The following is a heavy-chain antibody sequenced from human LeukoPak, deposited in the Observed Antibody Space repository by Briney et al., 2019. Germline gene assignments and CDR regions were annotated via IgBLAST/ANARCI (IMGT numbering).Heavy chain of an antibody. V-gene: IGHV3-23*01. CDR1: GFTFISYA. D-gene: IGHD4-17*01. J-gene: IGHJ6*04. CDR2: ISGSGGST. Sequence: SGGSLRLSCAASGFTFISYAMSWVRQAPGKGLEWVSAISGSGGSTYYADSVKGRFTISRDNSKNTLYLQMNSLRAEDTAVYYCASLLNDYGDSTNGMDVWGKGTTVTVSS. CDR3: ASLLNDYGDSTNGMDV.